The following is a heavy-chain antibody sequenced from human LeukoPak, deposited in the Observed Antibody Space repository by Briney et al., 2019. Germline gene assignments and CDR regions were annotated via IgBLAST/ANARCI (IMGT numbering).Heavy chain of an antibody. CDR2: IIPMSDTA. V-gene: IGHV1-69*06. CDR1: GGTFNSYA. Sequence: GASVMVSCKASGGTFNSYAISWVRQAPGQGLEWMGGIIPMSDTANYPQKFRGRLTITADIPTSTVYMELSSLRSEDTAVYYCARGHLQAPVYSTSWYRASNWFDPWGQGTLVTVSS. J-gene: IGHJ5*02. D-gene: IGHD6-13*01. CDR3: ARGHLQAPVYSTSWYRASNWFDP.